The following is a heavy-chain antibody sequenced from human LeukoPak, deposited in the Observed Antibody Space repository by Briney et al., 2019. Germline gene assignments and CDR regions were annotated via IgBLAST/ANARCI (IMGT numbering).Heavy chain of an antibody. D-gene: IGHD2-15*01. J-gene: IGHJ4*02. V-gene: IGHV4-39*07. CDR3: ARYCSGGSCYSGQFDY. CDR1: GGSISSSSYY. Sequence: PSETLSLTCTVSGGSISSSSYYWGWMRQPPGKGREWIGSIYYSGSTYYNPSLKSRVTISLDTSKKQFSLKLTSVTATDTALYYCARYCSGGSCYSGQFDYWGQGTLVTVSS. CDR2: IYYSGST.